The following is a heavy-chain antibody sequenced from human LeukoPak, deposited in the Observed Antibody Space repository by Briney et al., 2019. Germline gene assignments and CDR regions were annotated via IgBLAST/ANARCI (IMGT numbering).Heavy chain of an antibody. Sequence: SETLSLTCAVYGGSFSGYYWSWIRQPPGKGLEWIGEINHSGSTNYNPSLKSRVTISVDTSKNQFSLKLSSVTAADTAVYYCATRSYHYGSGLDDYWGQGTLVTVSS. CDR2: INHSGST. CDR3: ATRSYHYGSGLDDY. J-gene: IGHJ4*02. V-gene: IGHV4-34*01. CDR1: GGSFSGYY. D-gene: IGHD3-10*01.